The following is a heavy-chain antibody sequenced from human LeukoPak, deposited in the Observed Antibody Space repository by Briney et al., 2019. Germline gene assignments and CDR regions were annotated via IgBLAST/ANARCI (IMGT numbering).Heavy chain of an antibody. Sequence: SETLSLTCTVSGYSISSGYYWGWIRQPPGKGLEWIGSIYHSGSTYYNPSLKSRVTISVDTSKNQFSLKLSSVTAADTAVYYCARTNVPIYWGQGTLVTVSS. V-gene: IGHV4-38-2*02. CDR3: ARTNVPIY. D-gene: IGHD2-8*01. CDR2: IYHSGST. J-gene: IGHJ4*02. CDR1: GYSISSGYY.